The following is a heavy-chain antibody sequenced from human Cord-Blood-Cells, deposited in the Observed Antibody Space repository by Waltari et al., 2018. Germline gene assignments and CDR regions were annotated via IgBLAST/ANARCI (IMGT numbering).Heavy chain of an antibody. CDR1: GFSLRNARMG. Sequence: QVTLMESGPVLVQPTETPPLTCTVSGFSLRNARMGVSWIRQPPGKALEWLAHIFSNDEKSYSTSLKSRLTISKDTSKSQVVLTMTNMDPVDTATYYCARSPKLELRRSGAFDIWGQGTMVTVSS. CDR2: IFSNDEK. V-gene: IGHV2-26*01. D-gene: IGHD1-7*01. J-gene: IGHJ3*02. CDR3: ARSPKLELRRSGAFDI.